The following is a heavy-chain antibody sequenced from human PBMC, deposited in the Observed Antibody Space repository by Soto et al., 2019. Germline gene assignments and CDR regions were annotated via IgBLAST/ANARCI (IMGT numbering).Heavy chain of an antibody. J-gene: IGHJ4*02. Sequence: SETMSVTSSVADGSSSSGGYYWSWIQQPPGKGLEWIGYIYYSGSTYYNPSLKSRVTISVDTSKNQFSLKLSSVTAADTAVYYCARTEGGFDAPIAFLDYWGQGTLVTVSS. CDR3: ARTEGGFDAPIAFLDY. CDR2: IYYSGST. V-gene: IGHV4-30-4*01. D-gene: IGHD3-16*01. CDR1: DGSSSSGGYY.